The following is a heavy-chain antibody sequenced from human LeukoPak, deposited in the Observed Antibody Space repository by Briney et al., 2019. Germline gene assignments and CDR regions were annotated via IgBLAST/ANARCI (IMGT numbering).Heavy chain of an antibody. CDR1: GGSISSYY. CDR3: ARVRSHPRSEGWYSSSRTFDY. D-gene: IGHD6-13*01. V-gene: IGHV4-59*01. Sequence: PSETLSLTCTVSGGSISSYYWSWIRQPPGKGLEWIGYIYYSGSTNYNPSLKSRVTISVDTSKNQFSLKLSSVTAADTAVYYCARVRSHPRSEGWYSSSRTFDYWGRGTLVTVSS. CDR2: IYYSGST. J-gene: IGHJ4*02.